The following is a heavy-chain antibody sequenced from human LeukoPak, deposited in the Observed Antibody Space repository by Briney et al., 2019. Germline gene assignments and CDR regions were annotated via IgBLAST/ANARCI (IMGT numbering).Heavy chain of an antibody. Sequence: ASVKVSCKASGYTSTGYNMHWVRQAPGQGLEWMGWINPNTGGTDYSQKFQGRVTMTRDTSISTAYMELSSLRSDDTAVYFCATLTRYHSDGYSSRGYNDYWGQGTQVTVSS. CDR1: GYTSTGYN. J-gene: IGHJ4*02. V-gene: IGHV1-2*02. CDR3: ATLTRYHSDGYSSRGYNDY. CDR2: INPNTGGT. D-gene: IGHD5-24*01.